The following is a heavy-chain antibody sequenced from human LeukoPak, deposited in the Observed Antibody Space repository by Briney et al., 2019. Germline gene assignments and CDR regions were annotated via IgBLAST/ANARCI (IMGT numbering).Heavy chain of an antibody. CDR3: ARDLYYYGSGSYYDVFDV. CDR1: GYTFSTCG. Sequence: ASVKVSCKASGYTFSTCGISWVRQAPGQGLEWMGWISAYKGNTYYAQKLQGRVTMTTDTSTSTAYMELRSLRSDDTAIYYCARDLYYYGSGSYYDVFDVWGQGTMVTVSS. J-gene: IGHJ3*01. D-gene: IGHD3-10*01. CDR2: ISAYKGNT. V-gene: IGHV1-18*04.